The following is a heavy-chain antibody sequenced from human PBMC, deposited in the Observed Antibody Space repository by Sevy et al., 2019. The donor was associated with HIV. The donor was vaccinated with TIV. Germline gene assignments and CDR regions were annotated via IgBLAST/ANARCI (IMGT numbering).Heavy chain of an antibody. CDR2: IDSSDSFM. CDR1: GFTFSDYY. D-gene: IGHD3-22*01. Sequence: GGSLRLSCAASGFTFSDYYMSWIRQSPGKGLEWVSYIDSSDSFMFYADSVKGRFTISRDNAKKSLNLQMNSLRVEDTAIYYCARERESSPRYYHDNSGYYPDYWGQGTLVTVSS. J-gene: IGHJ4*02. CDR3: ARERESSPRYYHDNSGYYPDY. V-gene: IGHV3-11*01.